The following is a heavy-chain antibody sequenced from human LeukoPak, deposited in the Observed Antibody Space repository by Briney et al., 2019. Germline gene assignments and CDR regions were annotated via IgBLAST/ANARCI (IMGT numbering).Heavy chain of an antibody. J-gene: IGHJ4*02. V-gene: IGHV3-33*01. CDR1: EFTFTTYG. D-gene: IGHD1-1*01. CDR2: IYYDGSNI. Sequence: GESLKISCVASEFTFTTYGMHWVRQAPGKGLEWVAFIYYDGSNIYYADYVKGRFTISRDISKNTLYLQMDSLRAEDTAIYYCARDWKTNSFDYWGQGTLVTVSS. CDR3: ARDWKTNSFDY.